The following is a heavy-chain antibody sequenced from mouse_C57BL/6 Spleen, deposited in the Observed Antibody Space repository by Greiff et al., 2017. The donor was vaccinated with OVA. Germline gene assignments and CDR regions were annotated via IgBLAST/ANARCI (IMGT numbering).Heavy chain of an antibody. CDR1: GFSLSTSGMG. CDR2: IYWDDDK. D-gene: IGHD1-1*01. CDR3: ARTSYYYGSSYWYFDV. V-gene: IGHV8-12*01. J-gene: IGHJ1*03. Sequence: QVTLKESGPGILQSSQTLSLTCSFSGFSLSTSGMGVSWIRQPSGKGLEWLAHIYWDDDKRYNPSLKSRLTISKDTSRNQVFLKSTSVDTADTATYYCARTSYYYGSSYWYFDVWGTGTTVTVSS.